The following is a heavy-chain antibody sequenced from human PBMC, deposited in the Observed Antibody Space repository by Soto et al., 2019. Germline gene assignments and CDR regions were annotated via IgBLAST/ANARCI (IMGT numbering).Heavy chain of an antibody. CDR3: VRDGTKTLRDWFDP. Sequence: PSETLSLTCTVSGASISGYYWSWIRKYAGKGLEWIGRIYATGTTDYNPSLKSRVMMSVDKSKKQFSLKLRSVTATDTAVYYCVRDGTKTLRDWFDPWG. J-gene: IGHJ5*02. CDR2: IYATGTT. V-gene: IGHV4-4*07. CDR1: GASISGYY. D-gene: IGHD1-1*01.